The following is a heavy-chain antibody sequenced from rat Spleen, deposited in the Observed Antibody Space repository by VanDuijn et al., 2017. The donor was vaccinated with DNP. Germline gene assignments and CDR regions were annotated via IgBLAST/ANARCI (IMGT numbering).Heavy chain of an antibody. Sequence: EVQLVESGGGPVQPGRSLKLSCVASGFIFSNYWMTWIRQAPGKGLEWVASISNTGDHTYYSDSVKGRFSLSRDNAKSTLDLQVNSLRSEDTATYYCASSYSSYIFDYWGQGVMVTVSS. V-gene: IGHV5-31*01. D-gene: IGHD1-2*01. CDR2: ISNTGDHT. J-gene: IGHJ2*01. CDR3: ASSYSSYIFDY. CDR1: GFIFSNYW.